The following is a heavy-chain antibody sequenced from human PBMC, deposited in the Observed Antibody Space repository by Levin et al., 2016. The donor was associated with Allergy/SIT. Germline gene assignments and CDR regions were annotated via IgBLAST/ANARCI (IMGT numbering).Heavy chain of an antibody. CDR2: IKQDGSEK. Sequence: WIRQPPGKGLEWVANIKQDGSEKYYVDSVKGRFTISRDNAKNSLYLQMNSLRAEDTAVYYCARGGGDWTFDYWGQGTLVTVSS. V-gene: IGHV3-7*03. CDR3: ARGGGDWTFDY. D-gene: IGHD2-21*02. J-gene: IGHJ4*02.